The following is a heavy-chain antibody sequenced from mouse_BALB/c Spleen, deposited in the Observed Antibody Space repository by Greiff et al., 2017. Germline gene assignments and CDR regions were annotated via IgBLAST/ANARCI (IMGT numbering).Heavy chain of an antibody. Sequence: QVQLQQSGAELARPGASVKMSCKASGYTFTSYTMHWVKQRPGQGLEWIGYINPSSGYTNYNQKFKDKATLTADKSSSTAYMQLSSLTYEDSAVYYCARSPLITTVVQYYFDYWGQGTTLTVSS. CDR2: INPSSGYT. D-gene: IGHD1-1*01. CDR1: GYTFTSYT. V-gene: IGHV1-4*01. J-gene: IGHJ2*01. CDR3: ARSPLITTVVQYYFDY.